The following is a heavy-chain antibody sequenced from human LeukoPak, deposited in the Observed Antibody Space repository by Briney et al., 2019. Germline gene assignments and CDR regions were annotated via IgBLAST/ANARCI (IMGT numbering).Heavy chain of an antibody. CDR3: ASVGGIYDILTGGWCNP. V-gene: IGHV1-69*06. CDR2: IIPIFGTA. J-gene: IGHJ5*02. D-gene: IGHD3-9*01. Sequence: SVKLSCKASGGTFSSYAINWVRQAPGQGLEWMGGIIPIFGTANYAQKFQGRVTITADKSTSTAYMELSRLRAEDTAVYYCASVGGIYDILTGGWCNPWGEGTLVTVSS. CDR1: GGTFSSYA.